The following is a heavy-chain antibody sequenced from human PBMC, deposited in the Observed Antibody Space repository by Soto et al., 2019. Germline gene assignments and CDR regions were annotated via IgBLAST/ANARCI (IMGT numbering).Heavy chain of an antibody. V-gene: IGHV1-18*01. CDR2: ISGYNGNT. Sequence: ASVKVSCKASGYTFTSYGISWVRQAPGQGLEWMGWISGYNGNTNYAQKVQGRVTMTTDTSTSTAYMELRSLRSDDTAVYYCARDTEVVVIHYYYYGMDVWGQGTTVTVSS. D-gene: IGHD3-3*01. CDR3: ARDTEVVVIHYYYYGMDV. CDR1: GYTFTSYG. J-gene: IGHJ6*02.